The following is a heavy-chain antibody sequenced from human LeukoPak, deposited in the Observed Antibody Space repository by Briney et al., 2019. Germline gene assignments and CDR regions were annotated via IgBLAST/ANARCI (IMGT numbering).Heavy chain of an antibody. J-gene: IGHJ3*02. CDR3: ARRGYCTNGVCYFDAALDAFDI. D-gene: IGHD2-8*01. V-gene: IGHV4-38-2*02. CDR1: GYSISSGYY. Sequence: SETLSLTCTVSGYSISSGYYWGWIRQPPGKGLEWIGSIHHSGSTYYNPSLKSRVSISVDTSKNQFSLKLSSVTAADTAVYYCARRGYCTNGVCYFDAALDAFDIWGQGTMVTVSS. CDR2: IHHSGST.